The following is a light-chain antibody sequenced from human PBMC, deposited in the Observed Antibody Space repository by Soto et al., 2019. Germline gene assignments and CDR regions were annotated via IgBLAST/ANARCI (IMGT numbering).Light chain of an antibody. CDR1: SSNIGSNT. Sequence: QSVLTQPPSASGAPGQRVTISCSGSSSNIGSNTVTWYQQLPGAAPKLLIFSDDQRPSGVPDRFSGSRSGTSVSLAISGLQSDDEADYHCATWDDSLNGMVFGGGTKVTVL. V-gene: IGLV1-44*01. CDR3: ATWDDSLNGMV. CDR2: SDD. J-gene: IGLJ2*01.